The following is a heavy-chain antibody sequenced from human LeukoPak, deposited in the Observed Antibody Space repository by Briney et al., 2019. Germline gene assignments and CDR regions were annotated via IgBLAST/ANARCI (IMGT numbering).Heavy chain of an antibody. CDR1: GYTFSRSA. CDR2: ISGSGGHT. D-gene: IGHD3-22*01. V-gene: IGHV3-23*01. Sequence: GGSLRLSCVGSGYTFSRSAMSWVRLAPGKGLEWVSGISGSGGHTYYTDSVKGRFTISRDNSGTTVSLQMNSLTTDDTAVYFCAKEGRLTVAAVVVENYFDYWGQGTPVIVSA. J-gene: IGHJ4*02. CDR3: AKEGRLTVAAVVVENYFDY.